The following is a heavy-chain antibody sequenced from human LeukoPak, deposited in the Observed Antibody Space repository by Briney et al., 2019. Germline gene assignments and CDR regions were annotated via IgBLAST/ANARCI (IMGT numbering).Heavy chain of an antibody. CDR2: IYYSGST. CDR1: GGSISSSSYY. J-gene: IGHJ5*02. CDR3: ARSIVVVPAAISWFDP. V-gene: IGHV4-39*01. Sequence: SETLSLTCTVSGGSISSSSYYWGWIRQPPGKGLEWIGGIYYSGSTYYNPSLKSRVTISVDTSKNQFSLKLSSVTAADTAVYYCARSIVVVPAAISWFDPWGQGTLVTVSS. D-gene: IGHD2-2*01.